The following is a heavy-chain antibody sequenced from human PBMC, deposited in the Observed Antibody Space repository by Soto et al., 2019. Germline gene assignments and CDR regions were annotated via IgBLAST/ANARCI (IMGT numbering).Heavy chain of an antibody. D-gene: IGHD3-10*01. CDR2: ISGSGSNT. CDR3: AKGGITLVRGSFDY. Sequence: EVPLLESGGDLVQPGGSLRLSCAVSGFSLSNYAMSWVRQAPGKGLEWVSAISGSGSNTYYIDSVKGRFTISRDRSKTTLFLQMNNLRAEDTAVYYCAKGGITLVRGSFDYWGQGALVTVSS. J-gene: IGHJ4*02. CDR1: GFSLSNYA. V-gene: IGHV3-23*01.